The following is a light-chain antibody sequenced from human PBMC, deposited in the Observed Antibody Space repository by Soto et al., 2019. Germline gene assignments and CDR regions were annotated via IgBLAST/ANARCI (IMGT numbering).Light chain of an antibody. V-gene: IGKV3-20*01. CDR3: QPYASSPQT. J-gene: IGKJ1*01. CDR1: QSVSSSY. Sequence: EIVLTQSPGTLSLSPGERATLSCRASQSVSSSYLAWYQQKPGQAPRLLIYGASSRTTDIPDRFSGSGSGTDFTLTISRLEPEDFAVYFCQPYASSPQTFGQGTKVDIK. CDR2: GAS.